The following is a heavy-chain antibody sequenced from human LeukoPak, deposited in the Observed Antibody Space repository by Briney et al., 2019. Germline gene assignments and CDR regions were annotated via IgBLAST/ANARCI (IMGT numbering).Heavy chain of an antibody. CDR2: ISGSGGST. CDR3: AKCRLGSPVEDSMDY. D-gene: IGHD3-10*01. V-gene: IGHV3-23*01. J-gene: IGHJ4*02. Sequence: PGGSLRLSCAASGFTFSSYSMNWVRQAPGKGLEWVSAISGSGGSTYYADSVKGRFTISRDNSKNTLYLQMNSLRAEDTAVYYCAKCRLGSPVEDSMDYWGQGTLVTVSS. CDR1: GFTFSSYS.